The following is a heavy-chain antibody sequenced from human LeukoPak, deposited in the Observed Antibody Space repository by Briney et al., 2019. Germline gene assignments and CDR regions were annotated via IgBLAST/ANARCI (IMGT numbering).Heavy chain of an antibody. CDR1: GFTFSSYS. V-gene: IGHV3-21*01. CDR2: ISSSSSYI. J-gene: IGHJ3*02. Sequence: GGSLRLSCAASGFTFSSYSMNWVRQAPGKGLEWVSSISSSSSYIYYADSVKGRFTISRDDAKNSLYLQMNSLRAEDTAVYYCARNILFAFDIWGQGTMVTVSS. CDR3: ARNILFAFDI.